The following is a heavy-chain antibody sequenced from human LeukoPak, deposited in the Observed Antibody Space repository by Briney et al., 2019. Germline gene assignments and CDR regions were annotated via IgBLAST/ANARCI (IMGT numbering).Heavy chain of an antibody. D-gene: IGHD6-19*01. CDR1: GASISGSSYY. J-gene: IGHJ4*02. CDR2: IYHTGST. V-gene: IGHV4-39*01. Sequence: PSETLSLTCTVSGASISGSSYYWGWIRQPPGKGLELIGIIYHTGSTYYDPSLKSRVTISVDTSKNRFSLRLNYVTAADTAVYFCARRQWLAQGEFDYWGQRTQVTVSS. CDR3: ARRQWLAQGEFDY.